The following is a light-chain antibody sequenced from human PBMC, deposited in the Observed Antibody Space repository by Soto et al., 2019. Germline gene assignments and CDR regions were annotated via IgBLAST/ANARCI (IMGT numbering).Light chain of an antibody. J-gene: IGKJ2*01. CDR1: QSVLYSSNNKNY. V-gene: IGKV4-1*01. CDR2: WAS. CDR3: QQYSSPPYT. Sequence: DIVMTQSPDSLAVSLGERATINCKSSQSVLYSSNNKNYLAWYQQKPGQPPKLLIYWASTWESGVPDRFSGSGSGTDFTLTISSLQAEDVAVYYCQQYSSPPYTFGQGTKLEIK.